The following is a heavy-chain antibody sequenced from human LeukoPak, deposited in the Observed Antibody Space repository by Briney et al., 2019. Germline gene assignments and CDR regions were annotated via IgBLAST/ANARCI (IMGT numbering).Heavy chain of an antibody. CDR3: AGVSSSWYWYFDL. CDR1: GGSISSYY. Sequence: PSETLSLTCTVSGGSISSYYWSWIRQPPGKGLEWIGYIYYSGSTYYNPSPKSRVTISVDTSKNQFSLKLSSVTAADTAVYYRAGVSSSWYWYFDLWGRGTLVTVSS. D-gene: IGHD6-13*01. V-gene: IGHV4-59*06. CDR2: IYYSGST. J-gene: IGHJ2*01.